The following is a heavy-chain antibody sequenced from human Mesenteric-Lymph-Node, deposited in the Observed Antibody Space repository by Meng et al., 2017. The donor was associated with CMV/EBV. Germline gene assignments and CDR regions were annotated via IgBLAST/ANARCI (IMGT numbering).Heavy chain of an antibody. V-gene: IGHV1-69*10. CDR3: ARGGIVVVPAAIDLRNPPSYYYGMDV. J-gene: IGHJ6*02. CDR2: IIPILGIA. CDR1: GGTFSSYA. D-gene: IGHD2-2*02. Sequence: SVKVSCKASGGTFSSYAISWVRQAPGQGLEWMGGIIPILGIANYAQKFQGRVTITADKSTSTAYMELSSRRSEDTAVYYCARGGIVVVPAAIDLRNPPSYYYGMDVWGQETTVTVSS.